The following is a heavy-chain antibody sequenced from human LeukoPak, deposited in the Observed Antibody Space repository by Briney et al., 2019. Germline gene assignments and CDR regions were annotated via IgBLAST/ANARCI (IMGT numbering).Heavy chain of an antibody. D-gene: IGHD6-6*01. CDR3: ARDTAAALDF. V-gene: IGHV3-72*01. J-gene: IGHJ4*02. Sequence: PGGSLRLSCAASGFTFSDHYMDWVRQAPGKGLEWVGRTKNKGQSHITDYAASVKGRFFSSRDDSKNSLYLRMNSLQTDDTGIYYCARDTAAALDFWGQGILVTVSS. CDR2: TKNKGQSHIT. CDR1: GFTFSDHY.